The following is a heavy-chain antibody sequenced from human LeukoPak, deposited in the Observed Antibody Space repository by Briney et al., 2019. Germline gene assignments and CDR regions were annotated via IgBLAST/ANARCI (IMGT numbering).Heavy chain of an antibody. CDR3: ARGTGSSWFDY. V-gene: IGHV1-2*02. D-gene: IGHD6-13*01. CDR2: INTNSGGT. J-gene: IGHJ4*02. CDR1: GYTFTAYY. Sequence: GASVKVSCKASGYTFTAYYVHWVRPAPGQGLEWMGWINTNSGGTNYAQKLQGSVTMTRDTSITTDYMDLISLRSDDTAVYYCARGTGSSWFDYWGQGALVTVSS.